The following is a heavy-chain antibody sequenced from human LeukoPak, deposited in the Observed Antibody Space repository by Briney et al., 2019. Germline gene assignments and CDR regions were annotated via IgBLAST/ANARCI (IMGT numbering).Heavy chain of an antibody. CDR3: ARGYSGSPNWFDP. CDR2: ISAYNANT. J-gene: IGHJ5*02. Sequence: ASVKVSCKASGCTFTSNGISWVRQAPGQWLEWMGGISAYNANTNYAQKLQGRVTMTTDTSTSTAYMELRSLRSDDTAVYYCARGYSGSPNWFDPWGQGTLVTVSS. CDR1: GCTFTSNG. D-gene: IGHD1-26*01. V-gene: IGHV1-18*01.